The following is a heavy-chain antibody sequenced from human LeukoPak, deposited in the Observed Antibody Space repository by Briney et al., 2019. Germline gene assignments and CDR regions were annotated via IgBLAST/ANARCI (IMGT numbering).Heavy chain of an antibody. Sequence: GGSLRLSCAASGFPFSVSAMHWVRQAPGKGLEWVSSISSSSSYIYYADSVKGRFTISRDNAKNSLYLQMNSLRAEDTAVYYCARDRFYYDSSGYYSGFDYWGQGTLVTVSS. D-gene: IGHD3-22*01. CDR1: GFPFSVSA. V-gene: IGHV3-21*01. J-gene: IGHJ4*02. CDR2: ISSSSSYI. CDR3: ARDRFYYDSSGYYSGFDY.